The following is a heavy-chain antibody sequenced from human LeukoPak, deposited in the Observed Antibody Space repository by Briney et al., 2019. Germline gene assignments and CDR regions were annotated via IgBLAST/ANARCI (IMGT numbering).Heavy chain of an antibody. Sequence: PSETLSLTCAVYGGSFSGYYWSWIRQPPGKGLEWIGSIYYSGSTYYNPSLKSRVTISVDTSKNQFSLKLSSVTAADTAVYYCASVLITTGAFDIWGQGTMVTVSS. J-gene: IGHJ3*02. V-gene: IGHV4-34*01. CDR2: IYYSGST. CDR3: ASVLITTGAFDI. D-gene: IGHD3-22*01. CDR1: GGSFSGYY.